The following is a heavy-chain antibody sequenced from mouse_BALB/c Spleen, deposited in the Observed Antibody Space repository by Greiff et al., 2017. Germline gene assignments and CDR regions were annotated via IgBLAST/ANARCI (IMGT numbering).Heavy chain of an antibody. CDR2: IYPGGGYT. J-gene: IGHJ2*01. V-gene: IGHV1-63*02. CDR3: AHYYGSSYYSDY. CDR1: GYTFTNYW. D-gene: IGHD1-1*01. Sequence: VQLQQSGAELVRPGTSVKISCKASGYTFTNYWLGWVKQRPGHGLEWIGDIYPGGGYTNYNEKFKGKATLTADTSSSTAYMQLSSLTSEDSAVYFCAHYYGSSYYSDYWGQGTTLTVSS.